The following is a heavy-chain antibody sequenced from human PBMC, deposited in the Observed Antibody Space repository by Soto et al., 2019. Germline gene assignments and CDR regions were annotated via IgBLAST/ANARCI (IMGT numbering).Heavy chain of an antibody. D-gene: IGHD6-13*01. Sequence: SETLSLTCTVSGAFISGYYWSWIRQPAGKGLEWIGRIYTSGSTKYSPSLKSRATMSVDTPKKQFSLKLNSVTAADTAVYYCARESTVAGTDNWFDSWGQGTLVTVSS. V-gene: IGHV4-4*07. CDR2: IYTSGST. CDR3: ARESTVAGTDNWFDS. CDR1: GAFISGYY. J-gene: IGHJ5*01.